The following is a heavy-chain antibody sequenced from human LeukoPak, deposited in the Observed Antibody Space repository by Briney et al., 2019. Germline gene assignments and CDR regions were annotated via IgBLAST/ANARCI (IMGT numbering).Heavy chain of an antibody. Sequence: SETLSLTCTVSGASITRSTYYWGWIRQPPGKGLEWIGCIYYSGSTYYNPSLKSRVTLSIDTSKSQFSLRLSSVTAADTAVYYCARTDVVVVAATRWAPFDYWGQGTLVTVSS. V-gene: IGHV4-39*01. D-gene: IGHD2-15*01. CDR1: GASITRSTYY. CDR2: IYYSGST. J-gene: IGHJ4*02. CDR3: ARTDVVVVAATRWAPFDY.